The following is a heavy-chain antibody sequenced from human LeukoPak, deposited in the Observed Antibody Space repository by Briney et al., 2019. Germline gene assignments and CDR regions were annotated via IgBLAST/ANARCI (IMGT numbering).Heavy chain of an antibody. Sequence: GGSLRLSCAASGFTVRSTYMTWVRQAPGRGLEWVSLIYTGGNTYYSGSVKGRFTISRDDAEKTLYLQMDSLTAGDTAVYYCARGQGIGKNWLDPWGQGTLVTVSS. CDR1: GFTVRSTY. V-gene: IGHV3-53*01. CDR2: IYTGGNT. D-gene: IGHD1-26*01. CDR3: ARGQGIGKNWLDP. J-gene: IGHJ5*02.